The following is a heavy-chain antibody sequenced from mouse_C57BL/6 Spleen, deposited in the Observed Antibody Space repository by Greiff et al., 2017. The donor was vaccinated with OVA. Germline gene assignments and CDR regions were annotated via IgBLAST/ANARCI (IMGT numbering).Heavy chain of an antibody. CDR1: GFSLTSYG. J-gene: IGHJ1*03. CDR2: IWSDGST. CDR3: ARGLRHYWYFDV. V-gene: IGHV2-6*03. Sequence: VKVVESGPGLVAPSQSLSITCTVSGFSLTSYGVHWVRQPPGKGLEWLVVIWSDGSTTYNSALKSRLSISKDNSKSQVFLKMNSLQTDDTAMYYCARGLRHYWYFDVWGTGTTVTVSS. D-gene: IGHD2-4*01.